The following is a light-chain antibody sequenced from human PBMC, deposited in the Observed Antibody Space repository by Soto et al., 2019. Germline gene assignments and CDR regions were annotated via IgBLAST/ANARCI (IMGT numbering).Light chain of an antibody. CDR3: QQSYSTPYT. CDR1: QSIVSY. CDR2: AAS. V-gene: IGKV1-39*01. Sequence: DIPMTQSPSSLSASVGDRVPITCRANQSIVSYLNWYQQKPGKSPKLLIFAASSLQSGVPSTFSGSGSGTDFTLTISSLQPEDFAIYYCQQSYSTPYTFGQGTKVDIK. J-gene: IGKJ2*01.